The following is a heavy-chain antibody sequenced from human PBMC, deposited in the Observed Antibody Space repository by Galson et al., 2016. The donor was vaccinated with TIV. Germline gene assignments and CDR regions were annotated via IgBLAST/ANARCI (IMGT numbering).Heavy chain of an antibody. CDR1: GYNFTDYF. J-gene: IGHJ6*02. Sequence: VKVSCKVSGYNFTDYFLHWMQQAPGKSFEWMGHVDPEDGQTKYAPKFQGRITITADTSTDTAYMELTSQRSEDTAIYFCTTVRLRGSGGMDVWGQGTTVIVSS. CDR3: TTVRLRGSGGMDV. D-gene: IGHD2-8*01. V-gene: IGHV1-69-2*01. CDR2: VDPEDGQT.